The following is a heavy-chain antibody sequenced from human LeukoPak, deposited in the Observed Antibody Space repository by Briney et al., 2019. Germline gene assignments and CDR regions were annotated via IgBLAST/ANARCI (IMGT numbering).Heavy chain of an antibody. CDR3: ARGGICSSTSCALYYYYGMDV. V-gene: IGHV3-30*04. Sequence: GRSLRLSCAAPGFTFSSYAMHWVRQAPGKGLEWVAVISYDGSNKYYADSVKGRFTISRDNSKNTLYLQMNSLRAEDTAVYYCARGGICSSTSCALYYYYGMDVWGQGTTVTVSS. D-gene: IGHD2-2*01. CDR1: GFTFSSYA. CDR2: ISYDGSNK. J-gene: IGHJ6*02.